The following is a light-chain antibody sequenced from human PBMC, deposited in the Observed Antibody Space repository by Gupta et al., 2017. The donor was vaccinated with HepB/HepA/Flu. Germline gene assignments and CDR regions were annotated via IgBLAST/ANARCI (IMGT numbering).Light chain of an antibody. J-gene: IGKJ5*01. CDR3: QQSYSTPLR. CDR2: AAS. V-gene: IGKV1-39*01. CDR1: QSISND. Sequence: DSQMTHPPSSLCASIGDRVTITCRASQSISNDLNWYQQKTGKAPRLLIYAASSLQSGVPSRFSGSGSGTDFTLTITSLQPEDFATYYCQQSYSTPLRFGQGTRLEIK.